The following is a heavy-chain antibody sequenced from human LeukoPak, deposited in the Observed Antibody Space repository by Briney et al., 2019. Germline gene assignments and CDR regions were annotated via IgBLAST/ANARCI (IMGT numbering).Heavy chain of an antibody. J-gene: IGHJ5*02. V-gene: IGHV1-69*04. CDR3: ARDSLPYYDSSGYMENWFDP. CDR1: GGTFSSYA. D-gene: IGHD3-22*01. CDR2: IIPILGIA. Sequence: SVKVSCKASGGTFSSYAISWVRQAPGQGLEWMGRIIPILGIANYAQKFQGRVTITADKSTSTAYMELSSLRSEDTAVYYCARDSLPYYDSSGYMENWFDPWGQETLVTVS.